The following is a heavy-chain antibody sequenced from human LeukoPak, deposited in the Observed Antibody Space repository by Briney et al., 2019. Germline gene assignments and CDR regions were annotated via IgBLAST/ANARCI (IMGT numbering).Heavy chain of an antibody. CDR2: ISAYNGNT. CDR1: GYTFTSYG. Sequence: ASVKVSCKASGYTFTSYGISWVRQAPGQGLEWMGWISAYNGNTKYAQKCQGRVTMTTDTSTSTAYMELRSLRSDDTAMYYCARRIAPEDYFDYWGQGTLVTVSS. CDR3: ARRIAPEDYFDY. V-gene: IGHV1-18*01. D-gene: IGHD2-21*01. J-gene: IGHJ4*02.